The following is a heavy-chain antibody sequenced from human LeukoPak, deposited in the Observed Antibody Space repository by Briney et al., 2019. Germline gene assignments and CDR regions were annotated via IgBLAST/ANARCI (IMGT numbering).Heavy chain of an antibody. CDR1: GFTFSSYW. Sequence: GGSLRLSCAASGFTFSSYWMNWVRQAPGKGLEWVANIKQDGSEKYYVDSVKGRFTISRDNAKNSLYLQMNSLRAEDTAVYYCASMGYGPYYFDYWGQGTLVTVSS. D-gene: IGHD5-12*01. V-gene: IGHV3-7*01. CDR2: IKQDGSEK. CDR3: ASMGYGPYYFDY. J-gene: IGHJ4*02.